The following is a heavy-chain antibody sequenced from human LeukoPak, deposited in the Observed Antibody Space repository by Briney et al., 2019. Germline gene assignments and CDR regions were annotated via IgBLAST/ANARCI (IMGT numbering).Heavy chain of an antibody. CDR1: GYTFTSYD. D-gene: IGHD3-10*01. CDR2: MNPNSVNT. J-gene: IGHJ5*02. CDR3: ARGLVVRVFMRP. Sequence: ASVTVSCKASGYTFTSYDITWVRQGTGQGLEWMGWMNPNSVNTDYAQKFQGRITMTTNTSISTAYMELSSLRSEDTAVYYCARGLVVRVFMRPWGQGTLVTVSS. V-gene: IGHV1-8*01.